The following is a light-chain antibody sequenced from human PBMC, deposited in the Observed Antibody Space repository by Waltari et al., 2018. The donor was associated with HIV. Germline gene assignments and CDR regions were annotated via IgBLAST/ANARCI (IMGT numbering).Light chain of an antibody. J-gene: IGKJ2*01. CDR3: QQYNNWPPYT. CDR1: QSVSRD. V-gene: IGKV3-15*01. CDR2: GAS. Sequence: EIVMTQPPATLSVSPGDRAIFSCRASQSVSRDLAWYQQNPGQHPRLLIYGASTRATGIPGRVSGSGSGTEFTLTISSLQSGDFAVYYCQQYNNWPPYTLGQGTKLEIK.